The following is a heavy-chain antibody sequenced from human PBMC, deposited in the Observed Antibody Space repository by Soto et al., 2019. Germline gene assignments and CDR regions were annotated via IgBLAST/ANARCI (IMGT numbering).Heavy chain of an antibody. CDR3: AREYGSSYSPRYYGMDV. J-gene: IGHJ6*02. D-gene: IGHD6-13*01. V-gene: IGHV3-7*05. Sequence: EVQLVESGGGLVQPGGSLRLSCAASGFTLSSYWLSWARRAPGKGLEWVANIKQDGSEKYYVDSVKGRFTISRDTAKSSLYLQLNSLRAEDTAVYYCAREYGSSYSPRYYGMDVWGQGTTVTVSS. CDR2: IKQDGSEK. CDR1: GFTLSSYW.